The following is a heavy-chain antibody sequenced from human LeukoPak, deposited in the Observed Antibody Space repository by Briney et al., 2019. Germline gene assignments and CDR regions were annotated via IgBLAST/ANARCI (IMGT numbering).Heavy chain of an antibody. CDR2: INPNSGGT. V-gene: IGHV1-2*02. J-gene: IGHJ4*02. D-gene: IGHD3-9*01. CDR3: ARADYDISLYYFDY. CDR1: GYAFAAYY. Sequence: ASMKVSCKASGYAFAAYYVHWVRQAPGLGLEWMGWINPNSGGTNYAQKFQGRVTMTRDTSISTAYMELSRLRSDDTAVYYCARADYDISLYYFDYWGQGTLVTVSS.